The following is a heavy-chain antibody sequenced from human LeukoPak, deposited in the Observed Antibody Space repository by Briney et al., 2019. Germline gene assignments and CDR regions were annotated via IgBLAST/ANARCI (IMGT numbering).Heavy chain of an antibody. V-gene: IGHV4-38-2*02. Sequence: SETLSLTCTVSGYSISSGYYWGWIRQPPGKGLEWIGSIYHSGSTYYNPSLKSRVTISVDTSKNQFSLKLSSVTAADTAVYYCARAHYDILTGYYRGCWFDPWGQGTLVTVSS. CDR1: GYSISSGYY. CDR3: ARAHYDILTGYYRGCWFDP. D-gene: IGHD3-9*01. CDR2: IYHSGST. J-gene: IGHJ5*02.